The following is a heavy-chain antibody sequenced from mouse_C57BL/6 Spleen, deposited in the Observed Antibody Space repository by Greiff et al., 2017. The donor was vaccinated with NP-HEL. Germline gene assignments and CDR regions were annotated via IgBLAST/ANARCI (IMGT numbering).Heavy chain of an antibody. Sequence: QVQLQQSGTELVKPGASVKLSCKASGYTFTSYWMHWVKQRPGQGLEWIGNINPSNGGTNYNEKFKSKATLTVDKSSSTAYMQLSSLTSEDSAVYECARGDGSRKTGYWYFDVWGTGTTVTVSS. J-gene: IGHJ1*03. CDR2: INPSNGGT. V-gene: IGHV1-53*01. CDR3: ARGDGSRKTGYWYFDV. CDR1: GYTFTSYW. D-gene: IGHD1-1*01.